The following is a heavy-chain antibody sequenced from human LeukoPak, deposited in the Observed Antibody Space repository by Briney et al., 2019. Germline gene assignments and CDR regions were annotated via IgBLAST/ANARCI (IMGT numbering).Heavy chain of an antibody. Sequence: ASVKVSCKASGGTVSRYAISWVRQAPGQGLEWMGRIIPIFGIANYAQKFQGRVTITADKSTSTAYMELSSLRSEDTAVYYCARADSSSLRKVIYYYGMDVWGHGTTVTVSS. CDR3: ARADSSSLRKVIYYYGMDV. V-gene: IGHV1-69*04. J-gene: IGHJ6*02. D-gene: IGHD6-13*01. CDR2: IIPIFGIA. CDR1: GGTVSRYA.